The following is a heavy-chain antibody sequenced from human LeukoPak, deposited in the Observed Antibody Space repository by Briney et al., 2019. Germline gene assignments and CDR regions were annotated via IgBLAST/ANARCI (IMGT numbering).Heavy chain of an antibody. CDR2: IYSGGST. J-gene: IGHJ3*02. CDR1: GFTVSSNY. Sequence: GSLRLSCAASGFTVSSNYMSWVRQAPGKGLEWVSVIYSGGSTYYADSVKGRFTISGDNSKNTLYLQMNSLRAEDTAVYYCARAGYSSGWPSRDAFDIWGQGTMVTVSS. V-gene: IGHV3-66*01. CDR3: ARAGYSSGWPSRDAFDI. D-gene: IGHD6-19*01.